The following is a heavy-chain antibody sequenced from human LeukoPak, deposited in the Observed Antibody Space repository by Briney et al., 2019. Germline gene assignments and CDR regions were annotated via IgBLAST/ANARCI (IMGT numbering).Heavy chain of an antibody. D-gene: IGHD5-18*01. CDR2: IKQDGSEK. J-gene: IGHJ6*03. CDR3: ARVHTAMVPAGGYYYYYMDV. CDR1: GFTFSSYW. V-gene: IGHV3-7*01. Sequence: GGSLRLSCAASGFTFSSYWMSWVRQAPGKGLELVANIKQDGSEKYYVDSVKGRFTISRDNAKNSLYLQMNSLRAEDTAVYYCARVHTAMVPAGGYYYYYMDVWGKGTTVTVSS.